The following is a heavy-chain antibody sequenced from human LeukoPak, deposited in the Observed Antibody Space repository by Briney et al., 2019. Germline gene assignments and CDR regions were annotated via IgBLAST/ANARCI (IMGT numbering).Heavy chain of an antibody. Sequence: ASVKVSCKASGYTFTGYGISWVRQAPGQGLEWMGWISAYNGNTNYAQKLQGRVTMTTDTSTSTAYMELRSLRSDDTAVYYCARDSYLGYSNYGWFDPWGQGTLVTVSS. J-gene: IGHJ5*02. D-gene: IGHD4-11*01. CDR1: GYTFTGYG. CDR3: ARDSYLGYSNYGWFDP. CDR2: ISAYNGNT. V-gene: IGHV1-18*01.